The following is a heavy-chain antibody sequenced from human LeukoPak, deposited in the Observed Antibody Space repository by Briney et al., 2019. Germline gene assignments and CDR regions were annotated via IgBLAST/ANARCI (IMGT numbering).Heavy chain of an antibody. Sequence: ASVKVSCKASGYTFTGYYMHWVRQAPGQGLEWMGWINPNSGGTNYAQKFQGRVTMTRDTSISTAYMELSRLRSDDTAVYYCARDCDTAMAHFDYWGQGTLVTVSS. D-gene: IGHD5-18*01. V-gene: IGHV1-2*02. J-gene: IGHJ4*02. CDR3: ARDCDTAMAHFDY. CDR1: GYTFTGYY. CDR2: INPNSGGT.